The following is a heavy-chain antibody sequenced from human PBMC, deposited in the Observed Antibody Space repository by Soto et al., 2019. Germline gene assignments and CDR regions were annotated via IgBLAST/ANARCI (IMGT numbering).Heavy chain of an antibody. CDR3: ARDRYYDSSGFPAY. CDR2: IIPIFGTA. V-gene: IGHV1-69*13. D-gene: IGHD3-22*01. J-gene: IGHJ4*02. Sequence: SVKVSCKASGVTFSSYAISWVRQAPGQGLEWMGGIIPIFGTANYAQKFQGRVTITADESTSTAYMELSSLRSEDTAVYYCARDRYYDSSGFPAYWGQGTLVTVSS. CDR1: GVTFSSYA.